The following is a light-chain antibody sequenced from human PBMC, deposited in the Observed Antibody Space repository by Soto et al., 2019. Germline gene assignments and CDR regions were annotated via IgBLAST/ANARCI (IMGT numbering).Light chain of an antibody. J-gene: IGKJ4*01. CDR2: SAS. CDR1: QSVRND. Sequence: EIVLTQSPATLSLSPGERATLSCRASQSVRNDLVWYHQKPGQAPRVLIYSASNRATGIPARFSGSGSGTDFPPNIRKPGAEGFAGLYCQQRTNWPPTFGGGTKVEMK. CDR3: QQRTNWPPT. V-gene: IGKV3-11*01.